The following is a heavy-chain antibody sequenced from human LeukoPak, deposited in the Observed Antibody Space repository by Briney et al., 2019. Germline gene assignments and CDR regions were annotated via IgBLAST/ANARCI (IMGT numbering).Heavy chain of an antibody. Sequence: GASVKVSCKASGGTFSSYAISWVRQAPGQGLGWMGGIIPIFGTANYAQKFQGRVTITTGESTSTAYMELSSLRSEDTAVYYCARWSSYYDFWSGPNWFDPWGQGTLVTVSS. CDR3: ARWSSYYDFWSGPNWFDP. CDR1: GGTFSSYA. CDR2: IIPIFGTA. V-gene: IGHV1-69*05. J-gene: IGHJ5*02. D-gene: IGHD3-3*01.